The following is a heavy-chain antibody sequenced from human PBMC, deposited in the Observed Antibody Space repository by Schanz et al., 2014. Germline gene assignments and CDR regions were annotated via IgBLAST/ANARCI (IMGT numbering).Heavy chain of an antibody. Sequence: QVQLVQSGAEVKKPGASVKVSCKASGYTFTTYGINWVRHTPGQGLEWMGWISAYNGHTNYAQKFQGRVTMTTDTSTSTAYMELRTLRSDDTAVYYCARDPYGSGDAFDIWGQGTMVTVSS. V-gene: IGHV1-18*04. CDR3: ARDPYGSGDAFDI. CDR2: ISAYNGHT. D-gene: IGHD3-10*01. CDR1: GYTFTTYG. J-gene: IGHJ3*02.